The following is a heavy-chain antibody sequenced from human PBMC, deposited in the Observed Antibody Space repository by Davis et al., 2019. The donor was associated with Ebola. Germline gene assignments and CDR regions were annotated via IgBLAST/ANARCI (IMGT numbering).Heavy chain of an antibody. CDR2: INPKSGAT. CDR3: ARGPAANAPLDY. V-gene: IGHV1-2*02. J-gene: IGHJ4*02. D-gene: IGHD2-2*01. CDR1: GYTFIYYY. Sequence: ASVKVSCKAFGYTFIYYYINWVRQTPGQGLEWMGRINPKSGATTYAQRFQGRVTMTRDTSSGTAYMDLGSFKSDDTAVYYCARGPAANAPLDYWGQGTLVTVSS.